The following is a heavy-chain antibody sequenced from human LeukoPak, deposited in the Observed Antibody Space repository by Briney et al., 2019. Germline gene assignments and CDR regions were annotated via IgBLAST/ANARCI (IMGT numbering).Heavy chain of an antibody. CDR2: IYQSGST. CDR1: GYSISSGYY. V-gene: IGHV4-38-2*02. J-gene: IGHJ5*02. CDR3: ARVPGPNWSDP. Sequence: SETLSLTCTVSGYSISSGYYWGWIRQPPGKGLEGIGSIYQSGSTYYNPSLKSRVTISVDTSKNQFSLKLSSVTAADTAVYFCARVPGPNWSDPWGQGTLVTVSS.